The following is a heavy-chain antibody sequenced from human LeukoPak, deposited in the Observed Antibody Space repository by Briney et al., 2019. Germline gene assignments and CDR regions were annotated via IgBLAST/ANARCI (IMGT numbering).Heavy chain of an antibody. CDR1: GYTFTGYY. Sequence: ASVKVSCKASGYTFTGYYMHWVRQAPGQGLEWMGWINPNSGGTKYAQKFQGRVTMTRDTSISTAYMELSRLRSDDTAVYYCARPSRMRVVLNWFDPWGQGTLVTVSS. CDR2: INPNSGGT. D-gene: IGHD2-15*01. J-gene: IGHJ5*02. CDR3: ARPSRMRVVLNWFDP. V-gene: IGHV1-2*02.